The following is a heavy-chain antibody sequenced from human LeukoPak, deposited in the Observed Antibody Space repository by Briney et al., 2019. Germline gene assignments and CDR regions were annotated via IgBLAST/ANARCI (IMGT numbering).Heavy chain of an antibody. CDR1: GYTFTSYY. CDR2: INPSGGGT. Sequence: ASVKVSCKASGYTFTSYYMHWVRQAPGQGLEWMGIINPSGGGTNYAQNFQGRVTMTRDTSISTAYMELSRLRYDDTAVYYCARVIGFGELSLGYWGQGTLVTVSS. V-gene: IGHV1-2*02. CDR3: ARVIGFGELSLGY. J-gene: IGHJ4*02. D-gene: IGHD3-10*01.